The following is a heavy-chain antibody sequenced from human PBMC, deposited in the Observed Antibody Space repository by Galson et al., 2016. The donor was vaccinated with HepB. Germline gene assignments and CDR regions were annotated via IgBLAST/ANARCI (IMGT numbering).Heavy chain of an antibody. V-gene: IGHV3-11*04. D-gene: IGHD2-21*02. CDR3: ARSQARTPLTYFYSGMDV. Sequence: SLRLSCAASRFSFSDYYISWVRQAPGKGLQWISYIDTSGTSLYYSDSVKGRFTVSRDDTKSTPFLHMNSLGAEDTAVYYCARSQARTPLTYFYSGMDVWGQGTTVVVSS. CDR1: RFSFSDYY. J-gene: IGHJ6*02. CDR2: IDTSGTSL.